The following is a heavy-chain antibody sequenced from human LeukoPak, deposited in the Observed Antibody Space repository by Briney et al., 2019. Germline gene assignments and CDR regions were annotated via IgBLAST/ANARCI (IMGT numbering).Heavy chain of an antibody. CDR2: IYPGDSDT. J-gene: IGHJ3*02. CDR1: GYSFTSYW. CDR3: ARPQTGGFGVYDAFDI. Sequence: GESLKISCKGSGYSFTSYWIGWVRQMPGKGLEWMGIIYPGDSDTRYSPSFRGQVTISADKSITTAYLQWSSLKASDTAMYYCARPQTGGFGVYDAFDIWGQGTMVTVSS. D-gene: IGHD3-10*01. V-gene: IGHV5-51*01.